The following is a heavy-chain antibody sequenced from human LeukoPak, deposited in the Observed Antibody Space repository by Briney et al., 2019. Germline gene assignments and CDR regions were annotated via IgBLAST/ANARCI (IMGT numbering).Heavy chain of an antibody. CDR3: ARGSEWELLNTMWY. CDR1: GDSFSSNSAA. V-gene: IGHV6-1*01. J-gene: IGHJ4*02. D-gene: IGHD1-26*01. CDR2: TYYRSKLYN. Sequence: SQTLSLTCAISGDSFSSNSAAWDWIRQSPSRGLEWLGRTYYRSKLYNDYAVGGKSLITNNAETSKNQFSLQLNSVTPEDTAVYYCARGSEWELLNTMWYWGQGTLVTVSS.